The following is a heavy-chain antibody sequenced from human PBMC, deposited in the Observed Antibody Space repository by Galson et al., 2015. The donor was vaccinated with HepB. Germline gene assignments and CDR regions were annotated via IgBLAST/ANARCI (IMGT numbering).Heavy chain of an antibody. J-gene: IGHJ5*02. D-gene: IGHD2-2*01. CDR3: ARRNSIVVVPAANRSPNLFDP. Sequence: SETLSLTCTVSGGSISSSSYYWGWIRQPPGKGLEWIGSIYYNGSTYYNPSLKSRVTMSVDTSKNQFSLKLSSVTAADTAVYYCARRNSIVVVPAANRSPNLFDPWVQGTLVSVTS. CDR2: IYYNGST. CDR1: GGSISSSSYY. V-gene: IGHV4-39*01.